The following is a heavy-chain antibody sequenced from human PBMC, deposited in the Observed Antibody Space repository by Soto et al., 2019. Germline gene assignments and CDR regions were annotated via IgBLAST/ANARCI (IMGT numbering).Heavy chain of an antibody. CDR3: ARQIYDSDTGPNFQYYFDS. CDR2: IDPSDSQT. Sequence: GESLKISCDGSGYSFAGYWITWVGQKPGKGLEWMGRIDPSDSQTYYSPSFRGHVTISVTKSITTVFLQWSSLRASDIAMYYCARQIYDSDTGPNFQYYFDSWGQGTPVTVSS. CDR1: GYSFAGYW. D-gene: IGHD3-22*01. V-gene: IGHV5-10-1*01. J-gene: IGHJ4*02.